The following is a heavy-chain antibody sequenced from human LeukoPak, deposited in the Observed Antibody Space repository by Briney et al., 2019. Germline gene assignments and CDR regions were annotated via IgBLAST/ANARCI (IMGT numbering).Heavy chain of an antibody. CDR1: GFTFSSYG. CDR2: IWYDGSNK. Sequence: GGSLRLSCAASGFTFSSYGMHWVRQAPVKGLEWVAVIWYDGSNKYYADSVKGRFTISRDNSMNTLYLQMNSLRAEDTAVYYCAKDTAMVTYRGYYYYGMDVWGKGTTVTVSS. V-gene: IGHV3-33*06. D-gene: IGHD5-18*01. J-gene: IGHJ6*04. CDR3: AKDTAMVTYRGYYYYGMDV.